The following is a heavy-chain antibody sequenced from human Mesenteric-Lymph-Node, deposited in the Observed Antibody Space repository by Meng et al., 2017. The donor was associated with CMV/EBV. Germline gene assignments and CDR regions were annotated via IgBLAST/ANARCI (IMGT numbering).Heavy chain of an antibody. D-gene: IGHD1-26*01. V-gene: IGHV3-9*01. Sequence: SLKISCAVSGFNFDDHAMHWVRQAPGKGLEWVSGMRCESGSIEYADSVKGRFTISRDNSKNSLYLQMNSLRPEDTALYYCAKEQDPYVASGFYFDHWGQGTLVTVSS. CDR1: GFNFDDHA. CDR3: AKEQDPYVASGFYFDH. J-gene: IGHJ4*02. CDR2: MRCESGSI.